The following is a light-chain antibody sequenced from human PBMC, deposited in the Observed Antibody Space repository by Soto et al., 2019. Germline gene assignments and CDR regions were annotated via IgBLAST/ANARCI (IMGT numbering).Light chain of an antibody. V-gene: IGLV3-1*01. J-gene: IGLJ2*01. Sequence: SYELTQPPSVSVSPGHTASITCSGDKLGDKYAFWYQQKPGQSPVLVIYQDNKRPSGIPERFSGSNSGNTATLTISGTQSWDGADYYCQAWNPNPVVFGGGTKLTVL. CDR3: QAWNPNPVV. CDR1: KLGDKY. CDR2: QDN.